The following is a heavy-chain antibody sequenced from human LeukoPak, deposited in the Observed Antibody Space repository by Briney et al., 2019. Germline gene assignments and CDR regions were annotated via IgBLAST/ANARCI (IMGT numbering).Heavy chain of an antibody. CDR2: IYHSGST. V-gene: IGHV4-4*02. D-gene: IGHD2-15*01. Sequence: SGTLSLTCAVSGGSISSSNWWSWVRQPPGKGLEWIGEIYHSGSTNYNPSLKSRVTISVGKFRKHFSLKLNSVTAADTAVYYCARVLVDCSGGSCYYFDYWGQGTLVTVSS. CDR1: GGSISSSNW. CDR3: ARVLVDCSGGSCYYFDY. J-gene: IGHJ4*02.